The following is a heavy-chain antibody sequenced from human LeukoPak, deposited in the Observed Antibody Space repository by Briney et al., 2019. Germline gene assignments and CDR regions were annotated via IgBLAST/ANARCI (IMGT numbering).Heavy chain of an antibody. V-gene: IGHV3-7*01. D-gene: IGHD1-26*01. CDR2: IKQDGAEK. CDR3: ARVGAWDLQRVFDY. CDR1: GFRFGDYW. J-gene: IGHJ4*02. Sequence: GGSLRLSCAASGFRFGDYWMTWARHVPGKGLEWVANIKQDGAEKHYAESVEGRFIISRDNARNSLYLEMDSLKVEDTAVYYCARVGAWDLQRVFDYWGQGTLVTVSS.